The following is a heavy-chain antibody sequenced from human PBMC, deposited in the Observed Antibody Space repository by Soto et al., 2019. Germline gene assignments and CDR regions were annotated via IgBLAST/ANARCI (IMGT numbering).Heavy chain of an antibody. CDR1: GFAVSSKY. J-gene: IGHJ4*02. D-gene: IGHD1-1*01. CDR3: VQTTGWPGFDF. V-gene: IGHV3-53*01. Sequence: EVQLVESGGGVIQPGGSLRLSCAASGFAVSSKYMTWVRQAPGKGLEWVSVIYGGGTTYYADSAKGRFTISRDTSKNTLYLQMNSLRAEETAVYYCVQTTGWPGFDFWGKGTLVTVSS. CDR2: IYGGGTT.